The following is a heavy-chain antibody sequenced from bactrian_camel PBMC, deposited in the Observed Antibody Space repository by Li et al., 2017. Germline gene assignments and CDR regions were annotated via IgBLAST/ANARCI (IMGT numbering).Heavy chain of an antibody. J-gene: IGHJ4*01. CDR2: LDHDGST. D-gene: IGHD1*01. CDR1: GFTLNAYS. CDR3: ATDRSPRVCAASDY. V-gene: IGHV3S67*01. Sequence: VQLVESGGGLVQPGGSLRLSCAASGFTLNAYSMNWVRQAPGKEREGVASLDHDGSTTYADSVKGRFTISKDNVENTLYLQMNSLKSEDTALHYCATDRSPRVCAASDYCGQGTQVTVS.